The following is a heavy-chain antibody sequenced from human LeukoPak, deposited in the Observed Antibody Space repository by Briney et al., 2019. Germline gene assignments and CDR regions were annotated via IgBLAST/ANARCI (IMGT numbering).Heavy chain of an antibody. D-gene: IGHD2-21*01. CDR3: ARGCSGGYCFSPDYYGMDV. CDR1: GFTFSNYA. J-gene: IGHJ6*04. CDR2: ISIDGRSK. V-gene: IGHV3-30*04. Sequence: GGSLRLSCAASGFTFSNYAIHWVRRAPGKGLEWVAVISIDGRSKYYTDSVKGRFTISRDNSKNTLYLQMNSLRAEDTAEYYCARGCSGGYCFSPDYYGMDVWGKGTTVTVSS.